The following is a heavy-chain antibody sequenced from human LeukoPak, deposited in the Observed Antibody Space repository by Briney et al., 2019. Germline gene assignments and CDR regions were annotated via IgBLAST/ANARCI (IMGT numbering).Heavy chain of an antibody. Sequence: PSQTLSLTCTVSGGSISSGGYYWSWIRQHPGKGLEWIGYIYYSGSTYYNPSLKSRVTISVDTSKNQFSLKLSSVTAADTAVYYCARGGMSTYYDSGGYYSYWGQGTLVTVSS. V-gene: IGHV4-31*03. J-gene: IGHJ4*02. CDR2: IYYSGST. CDR1: GGSISSGGYY. CDR3: ARGGMSTYYDSGGYYSY. D-gene: IGHD3-22*01.